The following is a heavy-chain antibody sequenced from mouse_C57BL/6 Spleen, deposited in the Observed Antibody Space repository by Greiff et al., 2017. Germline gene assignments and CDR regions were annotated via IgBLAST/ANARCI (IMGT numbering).Heavy chain of an antibody. CDR1: GYTFTGYW. J-gene: IGHJ3*01. D-gene: IGHD2-4*01. CDR3: ASGGDYDPPFAY. CDR2: IFPGSGST. V-gene: IGHV1-9*01. Sequence: QVQLQQSGAELMKPGASVTLSCKATGYTFTGYWIEWVQQRPGHGLEWIGEIFPGSGSTNYNEKFKGKATFTADTSSNTADMQLSSLTTEDTAMYYGASGGDYDPPFAYWGQGTLVTVSA.